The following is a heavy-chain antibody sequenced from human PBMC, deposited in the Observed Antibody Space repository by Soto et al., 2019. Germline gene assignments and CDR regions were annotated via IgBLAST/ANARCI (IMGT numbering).Heavy chain of an antibody. Sequence: QVQLVESGGGVVQPGRSLRLSCAASGFTFSSYGMHWVRQAPGKGLEWVAVISYDGSNKYYADSVKGRFTISRDNSKTTLYLQMNSLRAEDTAVYYCAKDFHGVGTGFDYWGQGTLVTVSS. J-gene: IGHJ4*02. V-gene: IGHV3-30*18. CDR3: AKDFHGVGTGFDY. CDR2: ISYDGSNK. CDR1: GFTFSSYG. D-gene: IGHD1-26*01.